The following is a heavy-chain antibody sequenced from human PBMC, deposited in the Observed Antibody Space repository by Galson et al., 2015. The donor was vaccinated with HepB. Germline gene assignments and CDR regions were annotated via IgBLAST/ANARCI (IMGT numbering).Heavy chain of an antibody. CDR3: ARDGGAYCGGDCFYRFDP. D-gene: IGHD2-21*02. J-gene: IGHJ5*02. Sequence: SVKVSCEASGYTFTSYGISWVRQAPGQGLEWMGWISAYNGNTNYAQKLQGRVTMTTDTSTSTAYMELRSLRSDDTAVYYCARDGGAYCGGDCFYRFDPWGQGTLVTVSS. CDR2: ISAYNGNT. CDR1: GYTFTSYG. V-gene: IGHV1-18*04.